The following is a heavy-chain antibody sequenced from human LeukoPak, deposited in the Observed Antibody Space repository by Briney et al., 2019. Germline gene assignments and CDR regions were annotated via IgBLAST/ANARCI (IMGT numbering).Heavy chain of an antibody. V-gene: IGHV3-23*01. Sequence: PGGSLRLSCAASGFTFSTYAMTWVRQAPGKGLEWVSGISGGDSYTYYADSVKGRFTISRDDSKNTLSLQMNSLRAEDTAVYYCAKDSRGTTTTIYYFDCWGQGTLVTVSS. CDR1: GFTFSTYA. D-gene: IGHD4-17*01. CDR2: ISGGDSYT. J-gene: IGHJ4*02. CDR3: AKDSRGTTTTIYYFDC.